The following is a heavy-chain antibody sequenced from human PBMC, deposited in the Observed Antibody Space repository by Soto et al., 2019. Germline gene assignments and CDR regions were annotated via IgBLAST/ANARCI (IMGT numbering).Heavy chain of an antibody. CDR1: GGSISSGGYY. D-gene: IGHD3-3*01. J-gene: IGHJ5*02. CDR3: ARDHQDYDFWSGYYGGRLDP. V-gene: IGHV4-31*03. Sequence: PSETLSLTCTVSGGSISSGGYYWSWIRQHPGKGLEWIGYIYYSGSTYYNPSLKSRVTISVDTSKNQFSLKLSSVTAADTAVYYCARDHQDYDFWSGYYGGRLDPWGQGTLVTVSS. CDR2: IYYSGST.